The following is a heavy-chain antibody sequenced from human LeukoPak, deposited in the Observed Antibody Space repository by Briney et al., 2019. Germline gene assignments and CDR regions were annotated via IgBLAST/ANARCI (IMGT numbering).Heavy chain of an antibody. V-gene: IGHV3-30*04. Sequence: PGGSLRLSCAASGFTFSSYAMHWVRQAPGKGLEWVALISYDGRNKYYADSVKGRFTISRDTSKNTLYLQMNSLRAEDTAVYYCASGMLSTVTSLGVYWGQGTLVTVSS. CDR3: ASGMLSTVTSLGVY. J-gene: IGHJ4*02. CDR2: ISYDGRNK. CDR1: GFTFSSYA. D-gene: IGHD4-17*01.